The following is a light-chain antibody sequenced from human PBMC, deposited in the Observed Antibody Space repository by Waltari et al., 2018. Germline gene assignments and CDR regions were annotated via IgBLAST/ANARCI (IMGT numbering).Light chain of an antibody. J-gene: IGLJ2*01. CDR1: SSDVGAYDY. V-gene: IGLV2-8*01. CDR2: EGT. CDR3: SSYAGRNGVI. Sequence: QSALTQPPSASGSPGQSVTISCTGTSSDVGAYDYVSWYQRHPGKAPKRMLTEGTSRPRGVPDLFYGSKSGNKAYLTVSGLQAEDEAVYYCSSYAGRNGVIFGGGTMLTVL.